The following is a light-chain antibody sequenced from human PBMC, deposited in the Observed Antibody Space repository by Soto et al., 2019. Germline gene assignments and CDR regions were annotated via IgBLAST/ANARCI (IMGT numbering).Light chain of an antibody. CDR1: QSIRSY. CDR3: QQGYSMPIT. Sequence: DIPMTQSPSSLSASVGDRVTITCRASQSIRSYLNWFQQKPGKAPKLLIYAASSLQSGVPSSFSGSGSGTDFTLTIRSLQPEDFATYHCQQGYSMPITFGPGTKVDLK. V-gene: IGKV1-39*01. CDR2: AAS. J-gene: IGKJ3*01.